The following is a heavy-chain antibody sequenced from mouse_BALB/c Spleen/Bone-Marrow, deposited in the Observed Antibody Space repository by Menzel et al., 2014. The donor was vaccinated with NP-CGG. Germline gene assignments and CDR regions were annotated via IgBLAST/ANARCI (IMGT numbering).Heavy chain of an antibody. CDR1: GYTLSSYW. CDR2: ILPGSGST. D-gene: IGHD2-3*01. J-gene: IGHJ2*01. CDR3: ARKEGYDGYPDY. Sequence: QQPGAELMKPGASVKISCKATGYTLSSYWIEWVKQRPGHGLEWIGEILPGSGSTNYNEKFKGKATFTADTSSNTAYMQLSSLTSEDSAVYYCARKEGYDGYPDYWGQGTTLTVSS. V-gene: IGHV1-9*01.